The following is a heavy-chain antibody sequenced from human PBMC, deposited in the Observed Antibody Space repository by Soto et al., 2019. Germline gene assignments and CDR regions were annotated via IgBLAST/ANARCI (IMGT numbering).Heavy chain of an antibody. D-gene: IGHD3-10*01. CDR2: ISSSSSYI. J-gene: IGHJ4*02. Sequence: GGSLRLSCAASGFTFSSYSMNWVRQAPGKGLEWVSSISSSSSYIYYADSVKGRFTISRDNAKNSLYLQMNSLRAEDTAVYYCARFGELISPYFDYWGQGTLVTVSS. CDR3: ARFGELISPYFDY. V-gene: IGHV3-21*01. CDR1: GFTFSSYS.